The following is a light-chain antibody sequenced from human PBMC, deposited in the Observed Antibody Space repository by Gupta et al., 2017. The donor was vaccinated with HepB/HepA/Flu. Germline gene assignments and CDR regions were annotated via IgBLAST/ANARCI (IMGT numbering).Light chain of an antibody. J-gene: IGKJ4*01. V-gene: IGKV1D-13*01. CDR3: QQYNNYLALS. Sequence: AIQLTQSPSFLSASLGDRVTITCRASLPISSDLAWYQQKAGKAPTVLIYDASTLETGVPSRFSSSRSGTDFSLTISSLQPEDFANYFCQQYNNYLALSFGGGTKVDIK. CDR1: LPISSD. CDR2: DAS.